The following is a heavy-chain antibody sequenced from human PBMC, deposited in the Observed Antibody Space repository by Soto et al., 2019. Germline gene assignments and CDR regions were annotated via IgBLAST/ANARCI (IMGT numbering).Heavy chain of an antibody. CDR2: ISGSGGRT. J-gene: IGHJ3*02. CDR1: GFTFSSDA. Sequence: EVQLLESGGGLVQPGGSLRLSCAASGFTFSSDAMSWVRQAPGKGLEWVSAISGSGGRTYYADSVKGRFTISRDNSKNTLYLQMNSLRGEDTAVYYCAKEGGYCSGGSCYWAFDIWGQGTMVTVSS. CDR3: AKEGGYCSGGSCYWAFDI. V-gene: IGHV3-23*01. D-gene: IGHD2-15*01.